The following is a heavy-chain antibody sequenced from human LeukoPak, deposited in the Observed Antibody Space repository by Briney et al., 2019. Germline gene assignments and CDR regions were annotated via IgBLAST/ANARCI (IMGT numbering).Heavy chain of an antibody. CDR2: SRIGVTT. Sequence: GGSLRLSCAVSGFTLNSNAMCWVRQAPGKGLEWVSASRIGVTTYYADSVEGRFTISRDNAKNSLYLQMNSLRAEDTAVYYCARAYYDSSGMPDYWGQGTLVTVSS. CDR1: GFTLNSNA. D-gene: IGHD3-22*01. J-gene: IGHJ4*02. CDR3: ARAYYDSSGMPDY. V-gene: IGHV3-23*01.